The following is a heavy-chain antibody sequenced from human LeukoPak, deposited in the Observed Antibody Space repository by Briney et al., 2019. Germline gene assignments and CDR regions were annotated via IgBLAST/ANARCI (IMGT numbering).Heavy chain of an antibody. J-gene: IGHJ4*02. CDR1: GFSFRDFW. Sequence: GGSLRLSCAASGFSFRDFWMTWVRQAPGKGLEWVANINRGGSVKYYVDSVKGRFTISRDDAKSSLYVQMNSLRDEDTAVYYCARFGYCGWNLEYWGQGTLVTVSS. D-gene: IGHD2-21*01. V-gene: IGHV3-7*01. CDR3: ARFGYCGWNLEY. CDR2: INRGGSVK.